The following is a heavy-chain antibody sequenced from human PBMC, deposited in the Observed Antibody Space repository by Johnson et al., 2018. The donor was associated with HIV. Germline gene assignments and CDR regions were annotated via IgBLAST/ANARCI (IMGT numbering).Heavy chain of an antibody. D-gene: IGHD3-3*01. Sequence: VQLVESGGGLVQPGGSLRLSSAASRFTFSSFAMSWVRQAPGKGLEWVSALSGSGGSTYYADSVKGRFTISGDNSKNSLYLQMNSLRAEDTALYYCARDRGGPERNYDFWSGYYGGNAFDIWGQGTMITVSS. J-gene: IGHJ3*02. V-gene: IGHV3-23*04. CDR3: ARDRGGPERNYDFWSGYYGGNAFDI. CDR1: RFTFSSFA. CDR2: LSGSGGST.